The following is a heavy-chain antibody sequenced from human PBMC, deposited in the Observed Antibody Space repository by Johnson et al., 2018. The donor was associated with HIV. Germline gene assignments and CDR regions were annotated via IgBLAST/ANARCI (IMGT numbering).Heavy chain of an antibody. J-gene: IGHJ3*02. CDR2: IQFDGSHK. CDR3: AKETRDSRSAFDI. V-gene: IGHV3-30*02. D-gene: IGHD4-11*01. CDR1: GFTFSNYG. Sequence: QVQLVESGGGVVQPGGSLRLSCKASGFTFSNYGIHWVRQAPGKGLEWVTFIQFDGSHKYSADFVKGRFTISRDTSKKSVFLKMNSLRPEDTAVYYCAKETRDSRSAFDIWGQGTLVTVYS.